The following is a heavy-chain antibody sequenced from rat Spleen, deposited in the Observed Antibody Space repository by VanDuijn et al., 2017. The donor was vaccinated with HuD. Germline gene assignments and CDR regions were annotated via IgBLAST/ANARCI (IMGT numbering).Heavy chain of an antibody. Sequence: QVQLKESGPGLVQPSQTLSLTCTVSGFSLNNYGVIWVRQPPGKGLEWMGVIWGNGNPNYNSGFKSRLSISRDTSNSQVFLKMDNLQTEDTAMYFCAIGGLWFAYWGQGTLVTVSS. CDR1: GFSLNNYG. D-gene: IGHD1-1*01. CDR2: IWGNGNP. V-gene: IGHV2S61*01. J-gene: IGHJ3*01. CDR3: AIGGLWFAY.